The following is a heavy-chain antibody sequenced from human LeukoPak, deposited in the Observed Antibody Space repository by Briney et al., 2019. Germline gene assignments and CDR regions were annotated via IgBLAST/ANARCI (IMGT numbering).Heavy chain of an antibody. CDR2: ISYDGSNK. D-gene: IGHD3-22*01. Sequence: GGSLRLSCAASGFTFSSYGMHWVRQAPGKGLEWVAVISYDGSNKYYADSVKGRFTISRDNSKNTLYLQMNSLRAEDTAVYYCARDNKPDYYDSSGYYYYFDYWGQGTLVTVSS. V-gene: IGHV3-30*03. CDR3: ARDNKPDYYDSSGYYYYFDY. J-gene: IGHJ4*02. CDR1: GFTFSSYG.